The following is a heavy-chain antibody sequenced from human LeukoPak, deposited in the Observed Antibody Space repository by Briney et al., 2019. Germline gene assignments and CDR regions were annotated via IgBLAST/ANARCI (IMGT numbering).Heavy chain of an antibody. Sequence: PSQTLSLTCSVSGGSITSGRYYWTWIRQPAGKGLEWIGRLYTNDNTNYDPSPESRVSISVDTSKSQFYLQLTSVTAADTAVYFCARGVVTGDYYMDVWGEGITVIVSS. J-gene: IGHJ6*03. CDR1: GGSITSGRYY. D-gene: IGHD2-21*02. CDR3: ARGVVTGDYYMDV. CDR2: LYTNDNT. V-gene: IGHV4-61*02.